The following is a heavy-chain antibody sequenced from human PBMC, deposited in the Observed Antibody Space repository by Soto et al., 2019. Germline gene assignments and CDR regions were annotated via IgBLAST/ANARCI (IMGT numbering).Heavy chain of an antibody. Sequence: SEKLSLTCTVSGGSISSGGYYWSWIRQHPGKGMEWIGYIYYSGSTYYNPSLKSRVTISVDTSKNQFSLKLSSVTAADTAVYYCARVSGTLVGQRYYYYGMDVWGQGXT. CDR3: ARVSGTLVGQRYYYYGMDV. V-gene: IGHV4-31*03. D-gene: IGHD2-2*01. CDR2: IYYSGST. CDR1: GGSISSGGYY. J-gene: IGHJ6*02.